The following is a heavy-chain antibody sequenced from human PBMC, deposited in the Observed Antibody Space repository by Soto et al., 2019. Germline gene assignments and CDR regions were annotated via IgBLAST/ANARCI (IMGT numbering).Heavy chain of an antibody. CDR2: IYHSGST. V-gene: IGHV4-4*02. CDR3: ARLVAPPEWGWSGAAWFAS. J-gene: IGHJ5*01. D-gene: IGHD3-3*01. CDR1: GGSISSSNW. Sequence: QVQLQESGPGLVKPSGTLSLTCAVSGGSISSSNWWSWVRQPPGKGLEWIGEIYHSGSTNYNPSHGSRVTISVHMLNNQSSLVLSSLTAADTAASYCARLVAPPEWGWSGAAWFASWGQGTLVAVSS.